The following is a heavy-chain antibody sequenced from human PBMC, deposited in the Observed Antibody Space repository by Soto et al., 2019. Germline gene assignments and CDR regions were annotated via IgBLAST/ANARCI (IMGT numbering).Heavy chain of an antibody. CDR3: AREDIVVGWNWFDP. CDR2: IYTSGST. Sequence: SETLSLTCTVSGGSISSYYWSWIRQPAGKGLEWIGRIYTSGSTNYNPSLKSRVTMSVDTSKNQFSLKLSSVTAADTAVYYCAREDIVVGWNWFDPWGQGTPVTVSS. CDR1: GGSISSYY. J-gene: IGHJ5*02. V-gene: IGHV4-4*07. D-gene: IGHD2-2*01.